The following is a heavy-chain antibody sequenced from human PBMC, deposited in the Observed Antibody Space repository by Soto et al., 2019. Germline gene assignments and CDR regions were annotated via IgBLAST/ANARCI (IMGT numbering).Heavy chain of an antibody. D-gene: IGHD3-3*01. V-gene: IGHV3-11*01. CDR3: ARDHRGATFGVVPDHNYYYYGMDV. CDR1: GFTFSDYY. J-gene: IGHJ6*02. CDR2: ISSSGSTI. Sequence: GGSLRLSCAASGFTFSDYYMSWIRQAPGKGLEWVSYISSSGSTIYYADSVKGRFTISRDNAKTSLYLQMNSLRAEDTAVYYCARDHRGATFGVVPDHNYYYYGMDVWGQGTTVTVSS.